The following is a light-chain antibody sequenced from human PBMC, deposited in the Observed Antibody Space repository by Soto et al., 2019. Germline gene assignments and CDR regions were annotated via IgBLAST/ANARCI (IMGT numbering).Light chain of an antibody. J-gene: IGKJ5*01. CDR2: DAS. Sequence: EIVLTQSPATLSLSPGERATLSCRASQSVSSYLAWYQQKPGQAPRLLIYDASNRATGIPARFSGSGSVTDFTLTISSLAPEDFAVYSCQQRSNWPTITFGQGTRLEIK. CDR3: QQRSNWPTIT. CDR1: QSVSSY. V-gene: IGKV3-11*01.